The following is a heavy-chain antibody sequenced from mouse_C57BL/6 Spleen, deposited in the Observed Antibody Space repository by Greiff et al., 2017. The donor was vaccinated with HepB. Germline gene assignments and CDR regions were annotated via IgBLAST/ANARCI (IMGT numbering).Heavy chain of an antibody. J-gene: IGHJ3*01. CDR3: ARALHDGYYFFAY. CDR2: IWSGGST. CDR1: GFSLTSYG. D-gene: IGHD2-3*01. Sequence: QVQLQQSGPGLVQPSQILSITCTVSGFSLTSYGVHWVRQSPGKGLEWLGVIWSGGSTDYNAAFISRLSISKDNSKSQVFFKMNSLQADDTAIYYCARALHDGYYFFAYWGQGTLVTVSA. V-gene: IGHV2-2*01.